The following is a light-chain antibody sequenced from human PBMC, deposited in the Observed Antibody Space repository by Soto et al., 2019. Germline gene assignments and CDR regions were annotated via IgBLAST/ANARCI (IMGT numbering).Light chain of an antibody. CDR3: CSYGGSFYV. J-gene: IGLJ1*01. CDR1: SSDVGGYNY. V-gene: IGLV2-11*01. CDR2: DVS. Sequence: QSALTQPRAVSGSPGQSVTISCTGTSSDVGGYNYVSWYQQHPGKAPKLMIYDVSERPSGVPDRFSGSKSGNTASLTISGLQAEDEDDYYCCSYGGSFYVFGNGTKVTVL.